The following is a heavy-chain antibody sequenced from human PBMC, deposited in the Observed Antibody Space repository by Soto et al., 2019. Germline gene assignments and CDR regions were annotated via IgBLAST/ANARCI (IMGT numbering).Heavy chain of an antibody. CDR1: GFTLQNYA. CDR3: AKGKSTGDIDWFDP. CDR2: LIGGHYGT. D-gene: IGHD3-10*01. V-gene: IGHV3-23*01. J-gene: IGHJ5*02. Sequence: PGGSLRLSCTPSGFTLQNYAMAWVRQAPGKGLEWVSPLIGGHYGTAYSYSVKSRFTVSRDKCKNCLYLQMNSLGVEDTAMYFCAKGKSTGDIDWFDPWGQGSLVAASS.